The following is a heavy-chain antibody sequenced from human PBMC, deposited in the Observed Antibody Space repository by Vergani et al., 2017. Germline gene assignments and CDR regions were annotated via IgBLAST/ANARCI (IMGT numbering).Heavy chain of an antibody. D-gene: IGHD2-8*01. J-gene: IGHJ6*04. CDR2: IGSSGPYI. Sequence: EVQLVESGGGLVKPGGSLGLSCAASGFTFSDFSMSWVRQAPGKGLEWVAFIGSSGPYINYADSVKGRFIISRDNTNNSLFLQLRSLRAEDAAVYYCARDCTSGGCPDNYGMDGCVEGATVTVSS. V-gene: IGHV3-21*06. CDR1: GFTFSDFS. CDR3: ARDCTSGGCPDNYGMDG.